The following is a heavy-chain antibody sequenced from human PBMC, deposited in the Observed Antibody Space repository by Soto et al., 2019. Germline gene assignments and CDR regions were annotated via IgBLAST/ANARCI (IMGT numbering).Heavy chain of an antibody. D-gene: IGHD3-3*01. CDR3: ARVSPTYYDFWSGYYPRELIYYVDV. CDR2: ISAYNGNT. J-gene: IGHJ6*03. V-gene: IGHV1-18*01. Sequence: ASVKVSCKASGYTFTSYGISWVRQAPGQGLEWMGWISAYNGNTNYAQKLQGRVTMTTDTSTSTAYMELRSLRSDDTAVYYCARVSPTYYDFWSGYYPRELIYYVDVWGDGTPDSVSS. CDR1: GYTFTSYG.